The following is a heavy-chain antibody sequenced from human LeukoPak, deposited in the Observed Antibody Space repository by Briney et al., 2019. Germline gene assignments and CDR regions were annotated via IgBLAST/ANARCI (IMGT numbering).Heavy chain of an antibody. CDR3: ARGDRGPFDY. CDR2: IYYSGST. D-gene: IGHD3-10*01. V-gene: IGHV4-39*01. J-gene: IGHJ4*02. CDR1: GGSISSSSYY. Sequence: PSETLSLTCTVSGGSISSSSYYWGWIRQPPGKGLEWIGSIYYSGSTYYNPSLKSRVTISVDTSKNQFSLKLSSVTAADTAVYYCARGDRGPFDYWGQGTLVTVSS.